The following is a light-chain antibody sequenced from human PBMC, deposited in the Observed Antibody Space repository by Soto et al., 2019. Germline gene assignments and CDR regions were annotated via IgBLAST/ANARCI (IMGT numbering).Light chain of an antibody. Sequence: QSALTQPPSASGSPGQSVTISCTGTSSDVGGHNYVSWYQQHPGKAPKLMIYEVTQRPSGVPDRFSGSKSGNTASLTVSGLQAEDEAHYYCCSYAGNNNVFGTGTKLTVL. V-gene: IGLV2-8*01. CDR1: SSDVGGHNY. CDR2: EVT. J-gene: IGLJ1*01. CDR3: CSYAGNNNV.